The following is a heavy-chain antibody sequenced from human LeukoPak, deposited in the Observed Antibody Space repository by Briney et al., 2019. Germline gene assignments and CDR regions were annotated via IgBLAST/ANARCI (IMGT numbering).Heavy chain of an antibody. CDR1: GYSFTSYS. Sequence: ASLKVSCKASGYSFTSYSISWVRQAPRQGLEWMGWISTYNGNTNYTQKLQGRVTMTTDTSTTTAYMELRSLRSDDTAVYYCAREGPWYYYDSSGYADYWGQGTLVIVSS. J-gene: IGHJ4*02. V-gene: IGHV1-18*01. D-gene: IGHD3-22*01. CDR3: AREGPWYYYDSSGYADY. CDR2: ISTYNGNT.